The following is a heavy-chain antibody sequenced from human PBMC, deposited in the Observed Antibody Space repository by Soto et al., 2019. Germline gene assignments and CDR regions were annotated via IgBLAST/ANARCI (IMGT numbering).Heavy chain of an antibody. Sequence: ASVKVSCKASGYTFTSYYMHWVRQAPGQGLEWMGIINPSGGSTSYAQKLQGRVTMTRDTSTSTVYMELSSLRTEDTAVYYLGRGLRGAAAPGGYYYYMDVWGKGTTVTVSS. CDR1: GYTFTSYY. CDR3: GRGLRGAAAPGGYYYYMDV. J-gene: IGHJ6*03. D-gene: IGHD1-26*01. CDR2: INPSGGST. V-gene: IGHV1-46*01.